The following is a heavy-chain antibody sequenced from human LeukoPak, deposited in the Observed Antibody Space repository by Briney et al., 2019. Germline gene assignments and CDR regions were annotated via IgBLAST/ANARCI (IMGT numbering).Heavy chain of an antibody. D-gene: IGHD3-3*01. J-gene: IGHJ4*02. CDR3: ARANPLTYYDFWSGLYYFDY. CDR1: GYTFTSYD. Sequence: ASVKVSCKASGYTFTSYDINWVRQATGQGLEWMGWMSPNSGNTGYAQKFQGRVTMTRNTSISTAYMELSSLRSEDTAVYYCARANPLTYYDFWSGLYYFDYWGQGTLVTVSS. CDR2: MSPNSGNT. V-gene: IGHV1-8*01.